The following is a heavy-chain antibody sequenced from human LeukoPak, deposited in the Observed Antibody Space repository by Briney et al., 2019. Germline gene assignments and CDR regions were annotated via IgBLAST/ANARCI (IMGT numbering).Heavy chain of an antibody. D-gene: IGHD5-24*01. V-gene: IGHV4-38-2*02. CDR2: IYHSGST. CDR3: ARRREMATIKGAFDI. CDR1: GYSISSGYY. Sequence: SETLSLTCTVSGYSISSGYYWGWIRQPPGKGLEWIGSIYHSGSTYYNPSLKSRVTISVDTSKNQFSLKLSSVTAADTAVYYCARRREMATIKGAFDIWGQGTMVTVSS. J-gene: IGHJ3*02.